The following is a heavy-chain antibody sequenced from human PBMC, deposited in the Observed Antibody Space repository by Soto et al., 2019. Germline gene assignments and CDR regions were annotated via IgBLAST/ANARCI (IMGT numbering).Heavy chain of an antibody. J-gene: IGHJ4*02. V-gene: IGHV3-21*05. CDR2: ISSTSNIA. Sequence: LRLSCEGSGFTFTDYSMLWVRQSPGKGLEWVSYISSTSNIAFYVDSVEGRFTTSRDNAKNSLYLQMNSLRDEDTAVYYCASCYGDYEFPCEYWGQGTLVTVSS. D-gene: IGHD4-17*01. CDR1: GFTFTDYS. CDR3: ASCYGDYEFPCEY.